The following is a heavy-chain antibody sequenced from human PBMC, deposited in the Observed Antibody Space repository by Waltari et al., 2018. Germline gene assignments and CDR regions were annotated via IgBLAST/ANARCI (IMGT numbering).Heavy chain of an antibody. V-gene: IGHV1-46*01. CDR3: ARDTGALWMDV. CDR1: EYTFTSSY. Sequence: QVLLVQSGAEVKKPGASVKISCKTSEYTFTSSYIPGVRQAPGQGLEWMGVINPSGGNTNYAQKCQGRVTMTRDTTTSTVYMELSSLRSEDTAVYYCARDTGALWMDVWGQGT. D-gene: IGHD2-21*01. CDR2: INPSGGNT. J-gene: IGHJ6*02.